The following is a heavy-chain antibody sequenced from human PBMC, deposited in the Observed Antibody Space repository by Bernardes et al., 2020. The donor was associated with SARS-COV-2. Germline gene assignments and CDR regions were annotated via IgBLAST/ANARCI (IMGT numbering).Heavy chain of an antibody. CDR2: PSAYKKNK. V-gene: IGHV1-18*01. J-gene: IGHJ6*02. CDR3: ARVGSSITIFGVVTRRGYDV. Sequence: ECRGWPSAYKKNKNYAQKLQGRVTMTTDTSTSTAYMELRSLRSDDTAVYYCARVGSSITIFGVVTRRGYDVWGQGTTVTVSS. D-gene: IGHD3-3*01.